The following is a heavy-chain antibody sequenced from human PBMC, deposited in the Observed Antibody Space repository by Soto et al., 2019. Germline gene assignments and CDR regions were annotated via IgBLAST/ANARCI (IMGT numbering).Heavy chain of an antibody. CDR3: ARDSPPMDV. V-gene: IGHV1-3*01. J-gene: IGHJ6*02. CDR1: GYTLNSYA. CDR2: INAGNGNT. Sequence: ASVKVSCKDSGYTLNSYAMHWVRQAPGQRLECMGWINAGNGNTKYSQKFQGRVTITRDTSASTAYMELSSLRSEDTAVYYCARDSPPMDVWGQGTTVTVSS.